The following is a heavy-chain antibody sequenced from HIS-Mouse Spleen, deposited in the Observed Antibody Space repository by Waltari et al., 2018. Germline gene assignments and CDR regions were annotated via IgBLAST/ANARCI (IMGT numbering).Heavy chain of an antibody. Sequence: QLQQWGAGLFKPSETLSLNCAIVGGYFSGNYWSGSRQPPWKGLEWIGEINHSGSTNYNPSLKSRVTISVDTSKNQFSLKLSSVTAADTAVYYCARGPLGPDAFDIWGQGTMVTVSS. CDR1: GGYFSGNY. CDR2: INHSGST. CDR3: ARGPLGPDAFDI. J-gene: IGHJ3*02. V-gene: IGHV4-34*01.